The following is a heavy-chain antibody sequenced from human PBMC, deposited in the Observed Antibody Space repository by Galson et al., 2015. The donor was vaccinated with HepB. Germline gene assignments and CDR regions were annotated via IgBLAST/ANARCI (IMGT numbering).Heavy chain of an antibody. J-gene: IGHJ4*02. Sequence: SLRLSCAASGFTFSNYAMTWVRQAPGKGLEWVSGISASGSISYSADSAKGRFTISRDNSRNTLYLQMDSLRADDTAVYYCAKDFFYGSGSYVGYDYWGQGTLSPSPQ. CDR1: GFTFSNYA. D-gene: IGHD3-10*01. CDR3: AKDFFYGSGSYVGYDY. CDR2: ISASGSIS. V-gene: IGHV3-23*01.